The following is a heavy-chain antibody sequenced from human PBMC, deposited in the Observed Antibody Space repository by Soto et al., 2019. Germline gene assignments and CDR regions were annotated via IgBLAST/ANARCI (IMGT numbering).Heavy chain of an antibody. J-gene: IGHJ6*02. CDR1: SDSMNSGGYY. Sequence: PSETLSLTCSVSSDSMNSGGYYWSWIRQHPGKGLEWIGYIYSNGDTYYNPSLKSRVTISVDTSKNQFSLHLTSVAAADTAVYYCARRGGSSSGYYYYAMDVWGQGTTVTVSS. V-gene: IGHV4-31*03. CDR3: ARRGGSSSGYYYYAMDV. D-gene: IGHD6-6*01. CDR2: IYSNGDT.